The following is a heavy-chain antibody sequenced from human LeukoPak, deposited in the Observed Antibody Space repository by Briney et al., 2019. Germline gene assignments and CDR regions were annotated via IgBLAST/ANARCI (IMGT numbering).Heavy chain of an antibody. V-gene: IGHV1-3*01. CDR1: GYTFTSYA. CDR2: INAGNGNT. CDR3: ARSYYHILTGYPKNNWFDP. J-gene: IGHJ5*02. Sequence: ASVKVSCKASGYTFTSYAMHWVRQAPGQRLEWMGWINAGNGNTKYSQKFQGRVTITRDTSANTAYMELSSLRSEDTAVYYCARSYYHILTGYPKNNWFDPWGQGTLVTVSS. D-gene: IGHD3-9*01.